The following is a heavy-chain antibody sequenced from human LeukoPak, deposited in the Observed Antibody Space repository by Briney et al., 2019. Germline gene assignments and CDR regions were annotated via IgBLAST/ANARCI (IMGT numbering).Heavy chain of an antibody. CDR1: GGSISTYY. D-gene: IGHD1-26*01. Sequence: SSETLSLTCTVSGGSISTYYWSWIRQPPGKGLEWIGYIYHSGSTNYNPSLKSRVTISVDTSKNQFSLKLNSVTAADTAVYYCARRCSGSYLFDSWGQGTLVTVSS. V-gene: IGHV4-59*08. J-gene: IGHJ4*02. CDR3: ARRCSGSYLFDS. CDR2: IYHSGST.